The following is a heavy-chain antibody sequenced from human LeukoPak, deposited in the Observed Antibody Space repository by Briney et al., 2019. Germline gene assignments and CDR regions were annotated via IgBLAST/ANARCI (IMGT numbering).Heavy chain of an antibody. CDR1: GFTVSINY. V-gene: IGHV3-53*04. J-gene: IGHJ4*02. D-gene: IGHD6-13*01. Sequence: VGSLRLSCAPSGFTVSINYMRWVRQAPGEGLEWVSVIYSGGSKYYADSVKGRFTISRHNSKNTLYLQMNSLRAEDTAVYYCARDAAAGSYDYWGQGTLVTVSS. CDR3: ARDAAAGSYDY. CDR2: IYSGGSK.